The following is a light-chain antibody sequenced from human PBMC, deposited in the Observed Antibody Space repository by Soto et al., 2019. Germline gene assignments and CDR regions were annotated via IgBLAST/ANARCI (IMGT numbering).Light chain of an antibody. CDR2: EVS. Sequence: QSVLTQPASVSGSPGQSITISCTGTSSDVGGYNYVAWYQQHPGKAPKLMIYEVSNRPSGVSNRFSGSKSGNTASLTNSGLQAEDEADYYCSSYTNSNTQVFGGGTKLTVL. CDR3: SSYTNSNTQV. V-gene: IGLV2-14*01. J-gene: IGLJ3*02. CDR1: SSDVGGYNY.